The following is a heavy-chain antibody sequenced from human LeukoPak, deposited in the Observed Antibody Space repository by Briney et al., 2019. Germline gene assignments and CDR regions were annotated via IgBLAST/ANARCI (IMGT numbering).Heavy chain of an antibody. D-gene: IGHD3-3*01. J-gene: IGHJ4*02. CDR1: GGSISSYY. CDR3: ARVWFFGVVFDY. V-gene: IGHV4-59*01. Sequence: PSETLYLTCTVSGGSISSYYWSWIRQPPGKGLEWIGYIYYSGSTNYNPSLKSRVTISVDTSKNQFSLKLTSVTAADTAVYYCARVWFFGVVFDYWGQGTLVAVSS. CDR2: IYYSGST.